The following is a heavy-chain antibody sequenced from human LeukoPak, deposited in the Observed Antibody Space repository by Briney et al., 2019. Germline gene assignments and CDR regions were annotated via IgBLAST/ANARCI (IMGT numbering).Heavy chain of an antibody. J-gene: IGHJ6*02. CDR2: INHSGST. CDR3: ARDSGSYGMDV. Sequence: SETLSLTCAVYGGSFSGYYWTWIRQPPGKGLEWIGEINHSGSTNHNPSLKSRVTISVDTSKNQFSLKLSSVTAADTAVYYCARDSGSYGMDVWGQGTTVTVSS. CDR1: GGSFSGYY. V-gene: IGHV4-34*01. D-gene: IGHD6-6*01.